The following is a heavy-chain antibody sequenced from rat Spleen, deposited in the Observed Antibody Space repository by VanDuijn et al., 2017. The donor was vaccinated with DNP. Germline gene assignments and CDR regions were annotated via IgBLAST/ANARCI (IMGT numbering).Heavy chain of an antibody. CDR1: GFIFSNYW. CDR3: TRADSRNFDY. Sequence: EVKLVESGGGLVQPGRSLKLSCAASGFIFSNYWMTWIRQAPGKGLEWVATISTSGGSTYYRDSVKGRFTISRDNAKSTLYLQMNSLRSEDTATYYCTRADSRNFDYWGQGVMVTVSS. V-gene: IGHV5-31*01. J-gene: IGHJ2*01. CDR2: ISTSGGST. D-gene: IGHD1-6*01.